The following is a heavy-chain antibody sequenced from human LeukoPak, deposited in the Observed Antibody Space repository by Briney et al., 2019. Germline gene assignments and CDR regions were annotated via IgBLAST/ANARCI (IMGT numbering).Heavy chain of an antibody. CDR3: ASYYYDSSGLREDYFDY. CDR1: GGSISSYY. CDR2: IYTSGST. Sequence: SETLSLTCTVSGGSISSYYWSWIRQPAGKGLEWIGRIYTSGSTNYNPTLKSRVTMSVDTSKNQCSLKLSSVTAADTAVYYCASYYYDSSGLREDYFDYWGQGTLVTVSS. J-gene: IGHJ4*02. V-gene: IGHV4-4*07. D-gene: IGHD3-22*01.